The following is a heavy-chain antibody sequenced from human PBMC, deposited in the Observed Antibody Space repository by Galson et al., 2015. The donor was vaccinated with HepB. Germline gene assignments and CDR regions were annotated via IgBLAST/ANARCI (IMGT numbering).Heavy chain of an antibody. CDR3: GGSSWSDDAFDI. J-gene: IGHJ3*02. Sequence: SVKVSCKASGYTFTSYYMHWVRQAPGQGLEWMGIINPSGGSTSYAQKFQGRVTMTRDTSTSTVYMELSSLRSEDTAVYYCGGSSWSDDAFDIWGQGTMVTVSS. D-gene: IGHD6-13*01. CDR1: GYTFTSYY. CDR2: INPSGGST. V-gene: IGHV1-46*01.